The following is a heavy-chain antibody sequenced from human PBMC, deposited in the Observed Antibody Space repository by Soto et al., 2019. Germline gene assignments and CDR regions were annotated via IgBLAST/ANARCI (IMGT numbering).Heavy chain of an antibody. J-gene: IGHJ6*02. Sequence: SETLPLTCAVYGGSFSGYYWSWIRQPPGKGLEWIGEIYYSGSTNYNPSLKSRVTISVDTSKNQFSLKLSSVTAADTAVYYCARIVAAAGGYYYYGMDVWGQGTTVTVS. CDR2: IYYSGST. V-gene: IGHV4-34*01. CDR3: ARIVAAAGGYYYYGMDV. CDR1: GGSFSGYY. D-gene: IGHD6-13*01.